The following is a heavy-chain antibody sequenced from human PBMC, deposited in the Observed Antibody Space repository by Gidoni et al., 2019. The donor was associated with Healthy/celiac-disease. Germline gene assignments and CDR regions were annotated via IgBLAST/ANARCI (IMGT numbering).Heavy chain of an antibody. J-gene: IGHJ4*02. CDR2: INAGNGNT. V-gene: IGHV1-3*01. Sequence: QVQLVQSGAEVKKHGASVKVSCKATGYTFTSYAMHWVRQAPGQRLEWMVWINAGNGNTKYSQKFQGRVTITRDTSASTAYMELSSLRSEGTAVYYCARDYGGYGDYFDYWGQGTLVTVSS. CDR1: GYTFTSYA. D-gene: IGHD4-17*01. CDR3: ARDYGGYGDYFDY.